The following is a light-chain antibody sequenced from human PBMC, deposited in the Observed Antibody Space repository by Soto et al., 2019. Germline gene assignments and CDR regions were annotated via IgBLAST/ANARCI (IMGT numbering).Light chain of an antibody. CDR3: SSYAGDNNLYV. CDR2: EVT. J-gene: IGLJ1*01. Sequence: QSVLTQPPSASGSPGQSVTISCTGTSSDVGRYNYVSWYQQHPGKAPKLMISEVTKRPSGVPDRFSGSKSGNTASLTVSGLQAEDEADYYCSSYAGDNNLYVFGTGTKVTVL. CDR1: SSDVGRYNY. V-gene: IGLV2-8*01.